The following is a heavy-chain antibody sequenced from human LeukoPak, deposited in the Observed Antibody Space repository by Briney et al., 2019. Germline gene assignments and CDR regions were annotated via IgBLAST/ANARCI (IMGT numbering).Heavy chain of an antibody. CDR1: GLTLSSSW. CDR3: ARAGYYYYGMDV. J-gene: IGHJ6*02. Sequence: GGSLRLSCAASGLTLSSSWMHWVRQAPGKGLVWVSGIHSDGSRTTYADSVKGRFTISRDNAKNTLYLQMNSLRVEDTAAYYCARAGYYYYGMDVWGQGTTVTVSS. CDR2: IHSDGSRT. V-gene: IGHV3-74*01.